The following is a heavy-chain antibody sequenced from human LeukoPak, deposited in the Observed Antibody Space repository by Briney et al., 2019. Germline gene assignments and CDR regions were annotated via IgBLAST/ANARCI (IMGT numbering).Heavy chain of an antibody. CDR1: GGSFSGYY. J-gene: IGHJ4*02. Sequence: PSETLSLTCAVYGGSFSGYYWSWIRQPPGEGPEWIGEINHSGSTNYNPSLKSRVTISVDTSKNQFSLKLSSVTAADTAVYYCARGRGYCSGGSCYSPTSDYWGQGTLVTVSS. V-gene: IGHV4-34*01. CDR2: INHSGST. D-gene: IGHD2-15*01. CDR3: ARGRGYCSGGSCYSPTSDY.